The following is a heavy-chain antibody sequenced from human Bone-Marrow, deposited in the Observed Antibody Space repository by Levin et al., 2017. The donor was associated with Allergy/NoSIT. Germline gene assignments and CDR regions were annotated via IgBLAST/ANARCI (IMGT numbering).Heavy chain of an antibody. J-gene: IGHJ4*02. CDR3: ARYGSGSHYLHEYYFDY. CDR1: GFTFNNYG. D-gene: IGHD3-10*01. V-gene: IGHV3-30*03. CDR2: ISYDGSSK. Sequence: GGSLRLSCAASGFTFNNYGMHWVRQAPGKGLEWVAVISYDGSSKYYVDSVKDRFTISRDQSKNTLYLQMNSLRVEDTGVYYCARYGSGSHYLHEYYFDYWGQGTLVTVSS.